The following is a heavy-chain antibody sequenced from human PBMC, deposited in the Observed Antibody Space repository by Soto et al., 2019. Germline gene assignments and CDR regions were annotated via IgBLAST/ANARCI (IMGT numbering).Heavy chain of an antibody. CDR2: ISGSGGST. CDR3: AKTPPMTTVTLYYFDY. V-gene: IGHV3-23*01. D-gene: IGHD4-17*01. CDR1: GFTFSSYA. Sequence: GGSLRLSCAASGFTFSSYAMSWVRQAPGKGLEWVSAISGSGGSTYYADSVKGRFTISRDNSKNTLYLQMNSLRAEDTAVYYCAKTPPMTTVTLYYFDYWGQGTLVTVSS. J-gene: IGHJ4*02.